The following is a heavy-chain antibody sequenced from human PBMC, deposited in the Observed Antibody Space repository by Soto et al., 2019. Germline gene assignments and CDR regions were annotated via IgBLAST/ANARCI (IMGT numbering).Heavy chain of an antibody. CDR3: ARGFPLWFDP. D-gene: IGHD3-3*01. CDR2: ISSSSSYI. V-gene: IGHV3-21*01. CDR1: GFTFSSYS. Sequence: GGSLRLSCAASGFTFSSYSMNWVRQAPGKGLEWVSSISSSSSYIYYADSVKGRFTISRDNSKNTVYLQMNSLTAEDTAVYYCARGFPLWFDPWGQGTLVTVSS. J-gene: IGHJ5*02.